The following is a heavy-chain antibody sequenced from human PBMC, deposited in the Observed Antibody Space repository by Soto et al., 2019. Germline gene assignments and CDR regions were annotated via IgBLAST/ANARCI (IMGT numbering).Heavy chain of an antibody. CDR3: ATRSPAFDY. Sequence: QVQLVQSGPEVKKPGASVKVSCKTSGYTFTSFGISWGRQAPGQGLEWMGWISTDKGKTNYAQKFQGRVTMTTDTSTSTAYMELRSPRSDDTAVYYCATRSPAFDYWGQGTLVTVSS. CDR2: ISTDKGKT. J-gene: IGHJ4*02. V-gene: IGHV1-18*01. CDR1: GYTFTSFG.